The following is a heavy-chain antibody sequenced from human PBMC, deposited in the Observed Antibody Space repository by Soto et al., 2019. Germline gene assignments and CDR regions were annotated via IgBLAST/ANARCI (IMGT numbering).Heavy chain of an antibody. CDR3: ARGQEVGAHFFDS. V-gene: IGHV3-13*01. D-gene: IGHD2-15*01. J-gene: IGHJ4*02. CDR2: IGTAGDT. CDR1: GFTFIGFD. Sequence: WGSLRLSCEASGFTFIGFDIHCFGQPTLKCLEWVSTIGTAGDTYYAVSVKGRFTISRDNAKNSLSLQMNSLRAGDTAVYFCARGQEVGAHFFDSWGQGTQVTVSS.